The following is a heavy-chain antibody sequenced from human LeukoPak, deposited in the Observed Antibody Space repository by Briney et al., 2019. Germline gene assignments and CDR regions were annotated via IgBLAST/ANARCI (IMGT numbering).Heavy chain of an antibody. J-gene: IGHJ6*02. CDR3: ARGPDDYGDYYYYGMDV. CDR1: GYTFTSYG. Sequence: ASVKVSCKASGYTFTSYGISWVRQAPGQGLEWMGWISAYNGNTNYAQKLQGRVTMTTDTSTSTAYMELRSLRSDDTAVYYCARGPDDYGDYYYYGMDVWGXXTTVTVSS. D-gene: IGHD4-17*01. CDR2: ISAYNGNT. V-gene: IGHV1-18*01.